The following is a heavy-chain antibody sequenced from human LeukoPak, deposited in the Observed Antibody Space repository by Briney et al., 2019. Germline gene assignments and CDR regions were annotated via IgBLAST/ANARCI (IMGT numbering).Heavy chain of an antibody. CDR3: ARDLRGNSMFFDY. CDR2: IYYSGTT. CDR1: GGSISNYY. Sequence: SETLSLTCTVSGGSISNYYWSWIRQPPGKGLEWIGYIYYSGTTNYNPSLKSRVTISVDTSKNQFSLKLNSVTAADTAVYYCARDLRGNSMFFDYWGQGTLVTVSS. V-gene: IGHV4-59*01. D-gene: IGHD4-23*01. J-gene: IGHJ4*02.